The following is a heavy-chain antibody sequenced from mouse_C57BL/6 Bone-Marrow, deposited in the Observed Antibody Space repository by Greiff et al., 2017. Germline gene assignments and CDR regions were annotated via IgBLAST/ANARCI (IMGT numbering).Heavy chain of an antibody. CDR3: ARSSYYYSYYFDY. J-gene: IGHJ2*01. CDR1: GFSLTSYA. Sequence: VQRVESGPGLVAPSQSLSITCTVSGFSLTSYAISWVRQPPGKGLECLGVIWTGGGTNYNSALKSRLSISKDNSKSQVFLKMNSLQTDDAARYYCARSSYYYSYYFDYWGQGTTLTVSS. D-gene: IGHD1-1*01. V-gene: IGHV2-9-1*01. CDR2: IWTGGGT.